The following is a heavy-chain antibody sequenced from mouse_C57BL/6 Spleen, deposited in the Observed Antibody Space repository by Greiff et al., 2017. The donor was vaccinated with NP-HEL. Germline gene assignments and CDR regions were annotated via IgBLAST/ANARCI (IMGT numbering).Heavy chain of an antibody. D-gene: IGHD2-14*01. CDR3: ARERGTRYFDV. CDR2: INYDGSST. CDR1: GFTFSDYY. Sequence: DVQLVESEGGLVQPGSSMKLSCTASGFTFSDYYMAWVRQVPEKGLEWVANINYDGSSTYYLDSLKSRFIISRDNAKNILYLQMSSLKSEDTATYYCARERGTRYFDVWGTGTTVTVSS. J-gene: IGHJ1*03. V-gene: IGHV5-16*01.